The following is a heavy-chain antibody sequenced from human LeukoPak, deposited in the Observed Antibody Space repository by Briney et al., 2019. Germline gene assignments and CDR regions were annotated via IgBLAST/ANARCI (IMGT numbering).Heavy chain of an antibody. D-gene: IGHD2-2*02. CDR3: ARGGLYTSSDY. Sequence: SETLSLTCTVSGYSISSGYYWGWIRQPPGKGLEWIGSIYHSGSTYYNPSLKSRVTISVDTSKNQFSLKLSSVTAADTAVYYCARGGLYTSSDYWGQGTLVTVSP. J-gene: IGHJ4*02. V-gene: IGHV4-38-2*02. CDR2: IYHSGST. CDR1: GYSISSGYY.